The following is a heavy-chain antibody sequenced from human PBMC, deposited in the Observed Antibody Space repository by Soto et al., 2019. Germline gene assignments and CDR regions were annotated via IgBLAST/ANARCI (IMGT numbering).Heavy chain of an antibody. J-gene: IGHJ3*02. CDR2: IIPIFGTA. CDR3: ARSLQGIAVAGAAFDI. Sequence: QVQLVQSGAEVKKPGSSVKVSCKASGGTFSSYAISWVRQAPGQGLEWMGGIIPIFGTANYAQKFQGRVTITADESTSTAYMELSSLRSEDTAVYYCARSLQGIAVAGAAFDIWGQGTMVTVSS. D-gene: IGHD6-19*01. V-gene: IGHV1-69*12. CDR1: GGTFSSYA.